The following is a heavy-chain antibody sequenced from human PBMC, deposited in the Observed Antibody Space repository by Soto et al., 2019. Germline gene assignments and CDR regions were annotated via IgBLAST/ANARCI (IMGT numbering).Heavy chain of an antibody. CDR1: GFTVSSNY. V-gene: IGHV3-53*04. CDR3: ARAKDIVATIGRIGAFDI. J-gene: IGHJ3*02. Sequence: GGSLRLSCAASGFTVSSNYMSWVRQAPGKGLEWVSVIYSGGSTYYADSVKGRFTISRHNSKNTLYLQMNSLRAEDTAVYYCARAKDIVATIGRIGAFDIWGQGTMVTVSS. CDR2: IYSGGST. D-gene: IGHD5-12*01.